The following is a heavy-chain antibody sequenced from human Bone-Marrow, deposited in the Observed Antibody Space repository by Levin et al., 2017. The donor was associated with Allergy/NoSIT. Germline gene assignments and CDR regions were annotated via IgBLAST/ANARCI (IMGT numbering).Heavy chain of an antibody. CDR1: GFTFSSYS. D-gene: IGHD4-17*01. CDR3: ARDPLIYGDYQRVEYFQH. V-gene: IGHV3-48*02. CDR2: ISSSSSTI. Sequence: LSLTCAASGFTFSSYSMNWVRQAPGKGLEWVSYISSSSSTIYYADSVKGRFTISRDNAKNSLYLQMNSLRDEDTAVYYCARDPLIYGDYQRVEYFQHWGQGTLVTVSS. J-gene: IGHJ1*01.